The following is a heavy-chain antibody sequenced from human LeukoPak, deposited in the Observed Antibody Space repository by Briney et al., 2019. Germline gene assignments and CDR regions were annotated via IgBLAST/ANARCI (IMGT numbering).Heavy chain of an antibody. CDR2: IYDSGST. V-gene: IGHV4-39*01. CDR1: GGSISSSSYY. CDR3: ARQFGVRPSQYYYDSSGYYLFDY. D-gene: IGHD3-22*01. Sequence: SETLSLTCTVSGGSISSSSYYWGGIRQPPGKGLEWVGSIYDSGSTYYNPSLKSRVTISVDTSKDQFSLKLSSVTAADTAVYYCARQFGVRPSQYYYDSSGYYLFDYWGQGTLVTVSS. J-gene: IGHJ4*02.